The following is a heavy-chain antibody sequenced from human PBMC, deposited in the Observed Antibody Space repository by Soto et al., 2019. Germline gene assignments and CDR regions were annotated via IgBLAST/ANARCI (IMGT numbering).Heavy chain of an antibody. D-gene: IGHD4-4*01. Sequence: SETLSLTCAVSGDSITSNHWNWIRQPPGRGLEWIGYIYNSGTTKYNPSLKSRVIISVDTSNNQLSLKLSSVTAADTAVYYCARVSMSTVSWGFDPWGQGTLVTVSS. CDR1: GDSITSNH. J-gene: IGHJ5*02. CDR3: ARVSMSTVSWGFDP. CDR2: IYNSGTT. V-gene: IGHV4-59*01.